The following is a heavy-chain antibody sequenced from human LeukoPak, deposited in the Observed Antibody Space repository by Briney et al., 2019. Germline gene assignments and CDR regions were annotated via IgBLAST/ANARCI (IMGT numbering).Heavy chain of an antibody. V-gene: IGHV3-21*01. D-gene: IGHD3-10*01. Sequence: GGSLRLSCAASGFTFSSYRMKWVRQAPGKGLEWVSSISSSSSYIYYADSVKGRFTISRDNAKTSLYLQMNSLRPEDTAVYYCARVEHGSGSYAPSFDYWGQGTLVTVSS. CDR3: ARVEHGSGSYAPSFDY. J-gene: IGHJ4*02. CDR2: ISSSSSYI. CDR1: GFTFSSYR.